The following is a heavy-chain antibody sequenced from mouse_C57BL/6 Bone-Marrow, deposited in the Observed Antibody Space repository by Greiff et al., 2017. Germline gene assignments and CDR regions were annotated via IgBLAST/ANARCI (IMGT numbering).Heavy chain of an antibody. CDR3: ARRTLDSSGFWFAY. V-gene: IGHV1-69*01. CDR1: GYTFTSYW. CDR2: IDPSDSYT. Sequence: VQLQQPGAELVMPGASVKLSCKASGYTFTSYWMHWVKQRPGQGLEWIGEIDPSDSYTNYNQKFKGKATLTVDKSSSTAYMQLSSLTSEDSAVYYCARRTLDSSGFWFAYWGQGTLVTVSA. J-gene: IGHJ3*01. D-gene: IGHD3-2*02.